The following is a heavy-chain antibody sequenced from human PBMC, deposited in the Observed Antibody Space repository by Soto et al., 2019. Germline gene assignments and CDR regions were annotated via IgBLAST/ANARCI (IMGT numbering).Heavy chain of an antibody. CDR2: VFYTGST. Sequence: SETLSLTCTVSGGSISDYYWSWIRQPPGKGLEWIGYVFYTGSTNYNPSLKSLVTISLDTSKNQFSLKLNSVTAADTAVYYCAGYCSSTSCFGSRTSYYYYYYIDVWGKGTTVTVSS. CDR3: AGYCSSTSCFGSRTSYYYYYYIDV. D-gene: IGHD2-2*01. V-gene: IGHV4-59*08. CDR1: GGSISDYY. J-gene: IGHJ6*03.